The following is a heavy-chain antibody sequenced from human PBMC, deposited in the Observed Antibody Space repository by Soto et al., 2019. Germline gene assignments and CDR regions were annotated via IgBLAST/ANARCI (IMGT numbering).Heavy chain of an antibody. D-gene: IGHD2-8*01. J-gene: IGHJ6*02. CDR3: ARADRMSFYFYYYGMDV. CDR1: GFTFSSYS. CDR2: ISSSSTYI. V-gene: IGHV3-21*01. Sequence: PGGSLSLSCAASGFTFSSYSMNWVRQAPGKGLEWVSSISSSSTYIYYADSVKGRFTISRDNAKNSLYLQVNSLRAEDTAVYYCARADRMSFYFYYYGMDVWGQGTTVTVSS.